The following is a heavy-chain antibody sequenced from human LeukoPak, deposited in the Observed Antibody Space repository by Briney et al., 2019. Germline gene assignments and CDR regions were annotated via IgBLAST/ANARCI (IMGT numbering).Heavy chain of an antibody. CDR1: GFTFSYYG. V-gene: IGHV3-23*01. CDR3: TRIGSGYDQGFDY. CDR2: VTGSGTST. Sequence: GGSLRLSCAASGFTFSYYGMNWVRQAPGKGLEWVSGVTGSGTSTYYADSVRGRFTISRDNSKNTLYLQMNSLKTEDTAVYYCTRIGSGYDQGFDYWGQGTLVTVSS. J-gene: IGHJ4*02. D-gene: IGHD5-12*01.